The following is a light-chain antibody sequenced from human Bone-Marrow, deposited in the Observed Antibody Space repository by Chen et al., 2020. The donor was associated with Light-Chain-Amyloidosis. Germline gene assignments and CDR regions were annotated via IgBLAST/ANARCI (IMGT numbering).Light chain of an antibody. V-gene: IGLV3-21*02. CDR2: DDS. CDR1: NIGDIN. CDR3: QVWDSSVDHRV. Sequence: SYVLTQPPSGSVAPGQTAEITCGGDNIGDINVHWYQQRAGQAPVLVVYDDSDRPSGIPERFSGSNSGNTATLTISRVEAGDEADYYCQVWDSSVDHRVFGGGTKLTVL. J-gene: IGLJ3*02.